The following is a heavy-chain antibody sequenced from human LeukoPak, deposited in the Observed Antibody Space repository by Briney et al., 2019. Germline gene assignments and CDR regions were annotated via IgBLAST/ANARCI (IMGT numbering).Heavy chain of an antibody. J-gene: IGHJ6*03. CDR3: TSGIAAAGSSYYYYMDV. CDR2: ISSSGSTI. CDR1: GFTFSDYY. Sequence: GGSLRLSCAAPGFTFSDYYMSWIRQAPGKGLEWVSYISSSGSTIYYADSVKGRFTISRDNAKNSLYLQMNSLRAEDTAVYYCTSGIAAAGSSYYYYMDVWGKGTTVTVSS. V-gene: IGHV3-11*01. D-gene: IGHD6-13*01.